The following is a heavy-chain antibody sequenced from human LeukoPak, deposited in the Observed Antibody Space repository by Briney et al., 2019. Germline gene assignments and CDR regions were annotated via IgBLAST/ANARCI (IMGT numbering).Heavy chain of an antibody. CDR3: AKQVEVAEIFDY. CDR2: ISYDGSNK. CDR1: RFTFSDYY. Sequence: GGSLRLSCAASRFTFSDYYMSWIRQAPGKGLEWVAVISYDGSNKYYADSVKGRFTISRDNSKNTLYLQMNSLRAEDTAVYYCAKQVEVAEIFDYWGQGTLVTVSS. J-gene: IGHJ4*02. V-gene: IGHV3-30*18. D-gene: IGHD2-15*01.